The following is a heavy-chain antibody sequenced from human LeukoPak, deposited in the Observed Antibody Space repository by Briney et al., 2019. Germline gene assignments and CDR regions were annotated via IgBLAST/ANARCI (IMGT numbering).Heavy chain of an antibody. CDR1: GINFRSSS. V-gene: IGHV3-23*01. D-gene: IGHD3-16*01. J-gene: IGHJ6*03. CDR2: ISGSGGGR. CDR3: AKGVDASGIYYYFYMDV. Sequence: PGGSLRLSCVASGINFRSSSMHWVRQAPGKGLEWVSGISGSGGGRYYADSVKGRFTISRDNSKNTLYLQMNNLRAKDTAVYYCAKGVDASGIYYYFYMDVWGKGTTVTVSS.